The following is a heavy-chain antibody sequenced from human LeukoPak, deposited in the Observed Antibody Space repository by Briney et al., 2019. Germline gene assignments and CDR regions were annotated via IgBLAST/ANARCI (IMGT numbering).Heavy chain of an antibody. J-gene: IGHJ4*02. CDR1: GFIFSSYS. CDR3: ARDGFVIRADY. D-gene: IGHD3-16*02. Sequence: GGSLRLSCAASGFIFSSYSMNWVRQAPGKGLEWVSSISSSSSYIYYADSVKGRFTISRDNAKNSLYLQMNSLRAEDTAVYYCARDGFVIRADYWGQGTLVTVSS. CDR2: ISSSSSYI. V-gene: IGHV3-21*01.